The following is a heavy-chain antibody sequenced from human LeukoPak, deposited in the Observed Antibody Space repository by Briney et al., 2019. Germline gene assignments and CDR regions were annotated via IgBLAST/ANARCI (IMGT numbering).Heavy chain of an antibody. CDR3: ARERDYYDSSGFSDY. J-gene: IGHJ4*02. CDR1: GGTFSSYA. Sequence: SVKVSCKASGGTFSSYAISWVRQAPGQGLEWMGGIIPIFGKANYAQKFQGRVTITADESTSTAYMELSSLRSEDTAVYYCARERDYYDSSGFSDYWGQGTLVTVSS. V-gene: IGHV1-69*01. D-gene: IGHD3-22*01. CDR2: IIPIFGKA.